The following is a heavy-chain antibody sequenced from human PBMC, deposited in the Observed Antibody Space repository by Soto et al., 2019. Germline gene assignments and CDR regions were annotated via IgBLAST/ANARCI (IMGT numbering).Heavy chain of an antibody. CDR1: GGSISSGGYY. J-gene: IGHJ4*02. Sequence: SETLSLTCTVSGGSISSGGYYWSWIRQHPGKGLEWIGYIYYSGSTYYNPSLKSRVTMSVDTSKNQFSLKLTSVTAVDTAVYYCARGIQLWPITYYFDYWGQGTLVTVSS. CDR3: ARGIQLWPITYYFDY. CDR2: IYYSGST. D-gene: IGHD5-18*01. V-gene: IGHV4-31*03.